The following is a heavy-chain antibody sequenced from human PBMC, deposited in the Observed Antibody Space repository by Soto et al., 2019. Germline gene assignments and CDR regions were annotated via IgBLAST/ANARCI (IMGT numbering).Heavy chain of an antibody. V-gene: IGHV3-23*01. CDR3: GKASRSGGWFNPFDY. CDR1: GFSFGNYA. J-gene: IGHJ4*02. D-gene: IGHD6-19*01. Sequence: PGGSLRLSCAASGFSFGNYAMNWVRQAPGKGLEWVAGLSGSGTSTYYPNSVNSRFTISRDNSRDTLFLQMNSLAADDTAAVYCGKASRSGGWFNPFDYWGQGALVTVSS. CDR2: LSGSGTST.